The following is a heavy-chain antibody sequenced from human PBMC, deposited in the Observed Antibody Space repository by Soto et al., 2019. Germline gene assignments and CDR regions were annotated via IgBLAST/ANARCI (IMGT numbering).Heavy chain of an antibody. J-gene: IGHJ5*02. CDR1: GFNFDDHA. Sequence: EVQLVESGGGLAQPGWSRRLSCAASGFNFDDHAMHWVRQTPGKGLEWVSGISWNSVTINYADSIKGRFTISRDNAKRTLSLQMNNLRPADTAMYFCVRSSGSQPRAGWFDPWGQVTLVTVS. CDR3: VRSSGSQPRAGWFDP. D-gene: IGHD1-26*01. V-gene: IGHV3-9*01. CDR2: ISWNSVTI.